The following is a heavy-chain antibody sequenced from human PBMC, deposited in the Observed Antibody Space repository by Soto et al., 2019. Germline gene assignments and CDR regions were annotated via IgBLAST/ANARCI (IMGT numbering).Heavy chain of an antibody. Sequence: QVQLVQSGTEVKKPGASVKVSCKASGYTFTSYAISWVRQAPGQGLEWMGWINPYNGNTNYAQKLQGRVTMTTDTSTRTADMELRSLRSDDTAVYYCARDTAMALPDAWGQGTLVTVSS. J-gene: IGHJ4*02. D-gene: IGHD5-18*01. CDR3: ARDTAMALPDA. V-gene: IGHV1-18*01. CDR1: GYTFTSYA. CDR2: INPYNGNT.